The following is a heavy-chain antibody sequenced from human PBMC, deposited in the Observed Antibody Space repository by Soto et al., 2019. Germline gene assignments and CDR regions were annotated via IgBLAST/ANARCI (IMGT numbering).Heavy chain of an antibody. V-gene: IGHV3-64*01. Sequence: EVQLVESGGGLVQPGGSLRLSCAASGFTFSSYAMHWVRQAPGKGLEYVSAISSNGGSTYYANSVKGRFTISRDNSKNTLYFQMGSLRAENMAVYYCARGHGDYGLLTNYGGQGTLVTVSS. D-gene: IGHD4-17*01. J-gene: IGHJ4*02. CDR2: ISSNGGST. CDR1: GFTFSSYA. CDR3: ARGHGDYGLLTNY.